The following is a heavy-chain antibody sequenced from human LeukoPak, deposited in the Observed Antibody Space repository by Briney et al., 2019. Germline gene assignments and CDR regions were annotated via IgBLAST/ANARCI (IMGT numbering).Heavy chain of an antibody. Sequence: GGSLRLSCAASEFTFSNYGMHWVRQAPGKGLEWVAFIRSDGSNKYNADSVKGRFTISRDNSKNTLYLQMNSLRAEDTAVYYCAKGASYCGGDCSVFDPWGQGTLVTVSS. V-gene: IGHV3-30*02. CDR3: AKGASYCGGDCSVFDP. J-gene: IGHJ5*02. D-gene: IGHD2-21*01. CDR2: IRSDGSNK. CDR1: EFTFSNYG.